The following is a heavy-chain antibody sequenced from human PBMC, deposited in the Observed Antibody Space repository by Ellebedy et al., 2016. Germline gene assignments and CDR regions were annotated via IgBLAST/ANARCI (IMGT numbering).Heavy chain of an antibody. CDR2: TYYRSKWYN. J-gene: IGHJ1*01. D-gene: IGHD5-12*01. V-gene: IGHV6-1*01. Sequence: SQTLSLTCAISGDSVSSSTAAWNWIRKSPSRGLEWLGRTYYRSKWYNDNAVSVKSRITINADTPKNQFSLQLNYVTPEDTAVYYCARSGYFAEYFQYWGQGILVTVSS. CDR1: GDSVSSSTAA. CDR3: ARSGYFAEYFQY.